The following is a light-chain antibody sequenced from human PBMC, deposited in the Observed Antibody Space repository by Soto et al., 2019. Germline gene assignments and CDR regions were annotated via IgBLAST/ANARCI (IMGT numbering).Light chain of an antibody. Sequence: DIQMTQSPSTVSASVGDRVTITCRASQTINSWLAWHQQKPGKAPKLLIYKASNLQSGVPSRFSGSGSGTDFTLTISSLQPDDFANYYCQQYDSDPWTFGQGTEVELK. CDR2: KAS. CDR3: QQYDSDPWT. CDR1: QTINSW. J-gene: IGKJ1*01. V-gene: IGKV1-5*03.